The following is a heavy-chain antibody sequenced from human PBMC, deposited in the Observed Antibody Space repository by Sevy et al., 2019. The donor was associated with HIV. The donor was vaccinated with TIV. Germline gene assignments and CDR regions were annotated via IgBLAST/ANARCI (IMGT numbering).Heavy chain of an antibody. J-gene: IGHJ4*02. CDR3: AKETQGGYFDY. CDR1: GFTFNTYA. Sequence: GGSLRLSCTASGFTFNTYAMSWVRQAPGKGLEWVAAISGSGGSTYYADSVKGRFTNSRDNSKDTLYLQMNSLRAEETAVYYCAKETQGGYFDYWGQGTLVTVSS. CDR2: ISGSGGST. V-gene: IGHV3-23*01. D-gene: IGHD3-16*01.